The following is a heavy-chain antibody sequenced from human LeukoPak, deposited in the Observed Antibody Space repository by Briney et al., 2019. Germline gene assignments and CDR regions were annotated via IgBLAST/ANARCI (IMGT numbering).Heavy chain of an antibody. CDR2: ITTGSTYI. CDR3: ARHRTASDY. V-gene: IGHV3-21*01. Sequence: GGSLRLSCSASAFTFSDYTMIWVRQAPGKGLEWVSCITTGSTYIYCADSVKGRFTISRDNAKNSLYLQMTSLRAEDTAVYYCARHRTASDYWGQGTLVTVSS. J-gene: IGHJ4*02. D-gene: IGHD3-16*02. CDR1: AFTFSDYT.